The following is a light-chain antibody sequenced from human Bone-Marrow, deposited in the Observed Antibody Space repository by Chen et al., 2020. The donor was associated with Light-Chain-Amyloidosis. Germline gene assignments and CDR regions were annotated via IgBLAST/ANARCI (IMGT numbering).Light chain of an antibody. CDR1: ALPKKN. V-gene: IGLV3-10*01. CDR3: YSSDSSGNHRV. Sequence: SHELTQPPSLSVSPGQTARITCSGDALPKKNAYWYQQKSGQDPVLVIYEDSKRPSEIPERISGSSSGTMATLTISGAQVEDEADYYCYSSDSSGNHRVFGGGTKLTVL. CDR2: EDS. J-gene: IGLJ3*02.